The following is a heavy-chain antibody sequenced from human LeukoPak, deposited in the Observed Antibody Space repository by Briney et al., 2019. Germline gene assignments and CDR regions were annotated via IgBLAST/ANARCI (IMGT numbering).Heavy chain of an antibody. D-gene: IGHD1-14*01. V-gene: IGHV5-51*01. Sequence: GESLKTSCKGSGYNFNNYWIGWVRQMPGKGLEWMGIIYAGDSDTRYSPSFQGQVTISADKSISTAYLQWTSLKASDTAMYYCVRTQSPDYWGQGTQVTVSS. J-gene: IGHJ4*02. CDR3: VRTQSPDY. CDR2: IYAGDSDT. CDR1: GYNFNNYW.